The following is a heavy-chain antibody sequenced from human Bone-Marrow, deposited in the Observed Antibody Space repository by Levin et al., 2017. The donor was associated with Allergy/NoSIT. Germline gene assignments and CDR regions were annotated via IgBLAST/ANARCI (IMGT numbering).Heavy chain of an antibody. D-gene: IGHD3-22*01. Sequence: NSGGSLRLSCAASGFTFSNAWMSWVRQAPGKGLEWVGRIKSKTDGGTTDYAAPVKGRFTISRDDSKNTLYLQMNSLKTEDTAVYYCTTATIAINYYDSSGYYPFWNWGQGTLVTVSS. V-gene: IGHV3-15*01. CDR3: TTATIAINYYDSSGYYPFWN. CDR1: GFTFSNAW. CDR2: IKSKTDGGTT. J-gene: IGHJ4*02.